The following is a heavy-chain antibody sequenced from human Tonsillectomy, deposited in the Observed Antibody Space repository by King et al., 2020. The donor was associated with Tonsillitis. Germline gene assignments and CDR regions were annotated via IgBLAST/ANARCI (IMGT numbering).Heavy chain of an antibody. V-gene: IGHV2-5*01. J-gene: IGHJ4*02. CDR1: GFSLSTSGVG. Sequence: TLKESGPTLVKPTQTLMLTCTFSGFSLSTSGVGMGWIRQPPGKALEWLALIYWNDNPSYSPSLKNRLTITKETSKNQVVLTMTSVDPVDTATYYCAHAYTSGWFFFDFWGQGALVTVSS. CDR2: IYWNDNP. CDR3: AHAYTSGWFFFDF. D-gene: IGHD6-19*01.